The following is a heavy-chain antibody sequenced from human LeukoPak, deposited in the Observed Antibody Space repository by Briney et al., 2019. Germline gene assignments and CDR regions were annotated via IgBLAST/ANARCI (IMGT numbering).Heavy chain of an antibody. D-gene: IGHD5-12*01. CDR3: ARLWLRNAFDI. J-gene: IGHJ3*02. V-gene: IGHV4-4*09. CDR2: IYTSGST. Sequence: PSETLSLTCTVSGGSISSYYWSWIRQPPGKGREWIGYIYTSGSTNYNPSLKSRVIISVDTSKNQFSLKLSSVTAADTAVYYCARLWLRNAFDIWGQGTMVTVSS. CDR1: GGSISSYY.